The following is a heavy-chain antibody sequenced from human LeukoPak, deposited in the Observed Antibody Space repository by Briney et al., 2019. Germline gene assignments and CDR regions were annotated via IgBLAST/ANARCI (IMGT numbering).Heavy chain of an antibody. Sequence: PGGSLRLSCAASGFTFGSYAMSWVRRAPGKGLEWVSGISEGGGSTYYADSVKGRFTISRDNSRNTVYLQMNSLRVEDSAVYYCAKTSGGNYWGQGTLVTVSS. CDR2: ISEGGGST. CDR3: AKTSGGNY. V-gene: IGHV3-23*01. D-gene: IGHD4-23*01. J-gene: IGHJ4*02. CDR1: GFTFGSYA.